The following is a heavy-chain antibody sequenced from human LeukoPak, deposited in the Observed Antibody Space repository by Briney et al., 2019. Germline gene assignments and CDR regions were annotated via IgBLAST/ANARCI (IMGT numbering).Heavy chain of an antibody. Sequence: PVASVTVSCKASGYTFTGYYMHWVRQAPGQGLEWMGWINPNSGGTNYAQKFQGRVTMTRDTSISTAYMELSRLRSDDTAVYYCARVAAAGDWFDPWGQGTLVTVSS. CDR3: ARVAAAGDWFDP. V-gene: IGHV1-2*02. D-gene: IGHD6-13*01. CDR2: INPNSGGT. J-gene: IGHJ5*02. CDR1: GYTFTGYY.